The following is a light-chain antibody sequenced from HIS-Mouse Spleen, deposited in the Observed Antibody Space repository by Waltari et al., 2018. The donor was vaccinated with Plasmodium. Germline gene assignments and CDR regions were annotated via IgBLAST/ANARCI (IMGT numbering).Light chain of an antibody. CDR2: GAS. CDR3: QQYNNWSFT. CDR1: QSVSSN. V-gene: IGKV3-15*01. J-gene: IGKJ3*01. Sequence: EIVMTPSPATLSVSPGERATLSCMASQSVSSNLAWYQQKPGQAPRLLIYGASTRATGIPARFSGSGSGTEFTLTISSLQSEDFAVYYCQQYNNWSFTFGPGTKVDIK.